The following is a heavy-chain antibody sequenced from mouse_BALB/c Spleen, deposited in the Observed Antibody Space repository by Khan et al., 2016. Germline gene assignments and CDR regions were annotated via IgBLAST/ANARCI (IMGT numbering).Heavy chain of an antibody. D-gene: IGHD1-1*01. CDR3: DRGEGYYYGSSYYYAIYC. Sequence: VELVESGPGLVAPSQSLSITCTVSGFSLTGYGVNWVRQPPGKGLEWLGMIWGDGSTDYNSALKSRLCISKDNSKSQVFLKMNSLQTDDTARYYCDRGEGYYYGSSYYYAIYCWSQGTSVTVSS. CDR1: GFSLTGYG. V-gene: IGHV2-6-7*01. J-gene: IGHJ4*01. CDR2: IWGDGST.